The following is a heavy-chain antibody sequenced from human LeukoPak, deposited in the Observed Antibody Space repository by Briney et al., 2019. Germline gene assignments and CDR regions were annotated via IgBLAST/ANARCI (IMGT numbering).Heavy chain of an antibody. D-gene: IGHD3-16*01. J-gene: IGHJ6*02. CDR2: ISGTGGRT. V-gene: IGHV3-23*01. CDR3: AKGLHGGVGYGVDV. Sequence: PGGSLRLSCAASGLAFSSHWMHWVRQAPGKGLEWVSSISGTGGRTYSADSVKGRFTISRDNSKNTLYLQMKDLRVEHTAVYYCAKGLHGGVGYGVDVWGQGTTVSVSS. CDR1: GLAFSSHW.